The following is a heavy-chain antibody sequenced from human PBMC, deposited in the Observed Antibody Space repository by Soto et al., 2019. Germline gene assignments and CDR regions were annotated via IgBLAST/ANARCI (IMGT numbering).Heavy chain of an antibody. V-gene: IGHV4-30-4*01. CDR1: GGSISSGDYY. Sequence: PSETLSLTCTVSGGSISSGDYYWSWIRQPPGKGLEWIGYIYYSGSTYYNPSLKSRVTISVDTSKNQFSLKLSSVTAADTAGYYCARYTTVTYYYFYGMDVWCQGTTVTVSS. J-gene: IGHJ6*02. D-gene: IGHD4-17*01. CDR3: ARYTTVTYYYFYGMDV. CDR2: IYYSGST.